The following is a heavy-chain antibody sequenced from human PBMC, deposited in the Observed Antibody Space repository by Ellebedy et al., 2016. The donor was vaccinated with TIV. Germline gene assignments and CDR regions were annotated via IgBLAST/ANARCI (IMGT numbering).Heavy chain of an antibody. D-gene: IGHD3-9*01. V-gene: IGHV1-69*13. CDR1: GGTFSKDA. Sequence: AASVKVSCKASGGTFSKDAISWVRQAPGQGLEWMGGILPIFGTPNYAQKFQGRVTITADGSTSTAYMELISLRSEDTAVYYCARGGTYDILSWGPGHWGQGTLVTVSS. CDR2: ILPIFGTP. J-gene: IGHJ4*02. CDR3: ARGGTYDILSWGPGH.